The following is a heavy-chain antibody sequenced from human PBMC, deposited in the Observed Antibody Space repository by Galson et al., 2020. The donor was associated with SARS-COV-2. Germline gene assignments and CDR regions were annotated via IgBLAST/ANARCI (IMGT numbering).Heavy chain of an antibody. CDR1: GYTFTSYY. CDR2: INPSGGST. D-gene: IGHD3-10*01. J-gene: IGHJ4*02. Sequence: ASVKVSCKASGYTFTSYYMHWVRKAPGQGLEWMGIINPSGGSTSYAQKFQGRVTMTRDTSTSTVYMELSSLRSEDTAVYYCAREFAADLYTRYYYGSGGPSERAWDYWGQGTLVTVSS. V-gene: IGHV1-46*01. CDR3: AREFAADLYTRYYYGSGGPSERAWDY.